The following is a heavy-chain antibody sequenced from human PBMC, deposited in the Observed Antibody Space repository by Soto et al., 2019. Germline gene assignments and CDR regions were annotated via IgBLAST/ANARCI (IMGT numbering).Heavy chain of an antibody. D-gene: IGHD1-26*01. CDR1: GFSISSSNW. J-gene: IGHJ4*02. V-gene: IGHV4-28*01. CDR3: ARREIQGPIDY. Sequence: QVQLQESGPGLVKPSDTLSLTCAVSGFSISSSNWWDWIPQPPRKGLEWIGYIDYSGTTYYNPPLKSRFNMSVDTSKNQFSLMLTSVTAVDTAVYYCARREIQGPIDYWGQGTLVTVSS. CDR2: IDYSGTT.